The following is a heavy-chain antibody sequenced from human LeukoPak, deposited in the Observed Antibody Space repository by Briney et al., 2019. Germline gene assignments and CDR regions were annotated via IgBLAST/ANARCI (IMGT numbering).Heavy chain of an antibody. CDR1: GYSISSGYY. V-gene: IGHV4-38-2*02. J-gene: IGHJ6*03. Sequence: SETLSLTCAVSGYSISSGYYWGWIRQPPGKGLEWIGSIYHSGSTYYNPSLKSRVTISVDTSKNQFSLRLSSVTAADTAVYYCARDVALAAPGMAYYYYMDVWGKGTTVTVSS. D-gene: IGHD6-13*01. CDR3: ARDVALAAPGMAYYYYMDV. CDR2: IYHSGST.